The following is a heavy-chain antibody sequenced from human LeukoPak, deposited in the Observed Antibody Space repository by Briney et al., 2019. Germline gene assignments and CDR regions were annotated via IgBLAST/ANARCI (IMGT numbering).Heavy chain of an antibody. CDR1: GFTFSSYS. Sequence: GGSLRLSCAASGFTFSSYSMNWVRQAPGKGLEWVSSISSSSSYIYYADSVKGRFTISRDNSKNTLYLQMNSLRAEDTAVYYCARAGHYYDSSGSHDAFDIWGQGTMVTVSS. J-gene: IGHJ3*02. CDR2: ISSSSSYI. CDR3: ARAGHYYDSSGSHDAFDI. V-gene: IGHV3-21*04. D-gene: IGHD3-22*01.